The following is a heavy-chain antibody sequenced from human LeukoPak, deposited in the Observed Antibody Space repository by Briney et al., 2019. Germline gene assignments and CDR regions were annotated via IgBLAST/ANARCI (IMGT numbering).Heavy chain of an antibody. CDR2: IYYSGST. J-gene: IGHJ6*02. CDR3: ARHPTSGYYYYGMDV. V-gene: IGHV4-39*01. CDR1: GGSISSSSYY. Sequence: SETLSLTCTVSGGSISSSSYYWGWIRQPPGKGLEWIGSIYYSGSTYYNPSLKSRVTTSVDTSKNQFSLKLSSVTAADTAVYYCARHPTSGYYYYGMDVWGQGTTVTVSS. D-gene: IGHD3-10*01.